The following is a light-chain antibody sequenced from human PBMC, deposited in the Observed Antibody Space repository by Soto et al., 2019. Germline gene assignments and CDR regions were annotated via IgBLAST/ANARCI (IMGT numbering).Light chain of an antibody. CDR1: QSVFYSSNNKHY. V-gene: IGKV3-20*01. CDR2: GAS. CDR3: QQYGNSPQT. J-gene: IGKJ1*01. Sequence: TQSPEAVAVFLGESATINCKSSQSVFYSSNNKHYLAWYQQKPGQAPRLLIYGASSRATGIPNRFSGSGSGTDFTLTISRLEPEDFAVYYCQQYGNSPQTFGQGTKVDIK.